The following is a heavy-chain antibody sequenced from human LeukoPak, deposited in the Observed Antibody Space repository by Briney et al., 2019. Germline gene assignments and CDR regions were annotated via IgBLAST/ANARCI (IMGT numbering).Heavy chain of an antibody. CDR1: GGSISSGGYY. D-gene: IGHD3-10*01. J-gene: IGHJ6*03. CDR2: IYYSGST. Sequence: SETLSLTCTVSGGSISSGGYYWSWIRQHPGKGLEWIGYIYYSGSTYYNPSLKSRVTISVDTSKNQFSLKLSSVTAADTAVNYCASAPGREYYYYMDVWGKGTTVTVSS. CDR3: ASAPGREYYYYMDV. V-gene: IGHV4-31*03.